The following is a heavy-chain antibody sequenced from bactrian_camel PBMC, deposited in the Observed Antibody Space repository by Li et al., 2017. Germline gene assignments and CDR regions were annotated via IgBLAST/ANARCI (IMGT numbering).Heavy chain of an antibody. J-gene: IGHJ6*01. V-gene: IGHV3S30*01. CDR3: AAVSGY. Sequence: QLVESGGGLVHPGGSLRLSCAASGFTLTNYPMSWVRQAPGKALEWVSVINKAGGSPFYADSVKGRFTISRDNAENTLYLQMNSLKPEDTAVYFCAAVSGYWGQGTQVTVS. CDR2: INKAGGSP. CDR1: GFTLTNYP.